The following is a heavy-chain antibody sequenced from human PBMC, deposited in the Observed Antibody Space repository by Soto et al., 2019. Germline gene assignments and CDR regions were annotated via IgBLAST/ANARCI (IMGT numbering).Heavy chain of an antibody. CDR3: TSFDSNGYYPQNPY. CDR1: GGSFSSFS. J-gene: IGHJ4*02. V-gene: IGHV1-69*01. CDR2: IIPILGTA. Sequence: QVILAQSGAEVKKPGSSVKVSCKVSGGSFSSFSINWVRQAPGQRFEWMGGIIPILGTANFTQKFQDRVTFTADESTATAYMTLSSLTSEDTAFYYCTSFDSNGYYPQNPYWGPGTQVTVSS. D-gene: IGHD3-22*01.